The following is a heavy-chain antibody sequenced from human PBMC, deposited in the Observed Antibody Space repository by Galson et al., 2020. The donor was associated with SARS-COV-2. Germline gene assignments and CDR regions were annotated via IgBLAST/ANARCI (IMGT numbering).Heavy chain of an antibody. D-gene: IGHD3-10*01. V-gene: IGHV3-23*01. Sequence: GGSLRLSCAASGFTFSSYAMSWVRQAPGKGLEWVSSITGSSGTTYYADSVRGQFAISRDNSKNTLYLQVNRLRVDDTAVYFCAKSRFDSGIDFDYWGQGTVVTVSS. CDR2: ITGSSGTT. CDR3: AKSRFDSGIDFDY. CDR1: GFTFSSYA. J-gene: IGHJ4*02.